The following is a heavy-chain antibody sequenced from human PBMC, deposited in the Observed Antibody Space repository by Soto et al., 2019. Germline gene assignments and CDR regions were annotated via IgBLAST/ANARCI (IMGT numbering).Heavy chain of an antibody. CDR3: ARETTPAYYYDSSGYYVFGY. J-gene: IGHJ4*02. Sequence: QVQLVQSGAEVKKPGSSVKVSCKASGGTFSSYAISWVRQAPGQGLEWMGGIIPIFGTANYAQKFQGRVTITADESTSTAYMELSSLRSEETAVYYCARETTPAYYYDSSGYYVFGYWGQGTLVTVSS. CDR2: IIPIFGTA. D-gene: IGHD3-22*01. CDR1: GGTFSSYA. V-gene: IGHV1-69*01.